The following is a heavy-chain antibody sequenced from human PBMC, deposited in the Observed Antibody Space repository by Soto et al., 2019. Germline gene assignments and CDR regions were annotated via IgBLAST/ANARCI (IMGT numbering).Heavy chain of an antibody. CDR2: MNPNSGNT. V-gene: IGHV1-8*01. CDR3: ARGVGVRGVIIPTYYYYYMDV. Sequence: ASVKVSCKASGYTFTSYDINWVRQATGQGLEWMGWMNPNSGNTGYAQKFQGRVTMTRNISISTAYMELSSLRSEDTAVYYCARGVGVRGVIIPTYYYYYMDVWGKGTTVTVSS. J-gene: IGHJ6*03. D-gene: IGHD3-10*01. CDR1: GYTFTSYD.